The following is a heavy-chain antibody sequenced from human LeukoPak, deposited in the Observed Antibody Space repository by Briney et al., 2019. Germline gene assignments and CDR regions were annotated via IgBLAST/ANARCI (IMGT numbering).Heavy chain of an antibody. J-gene: IGHJ4*02. D-gene: IGHD3-3*01. CDR1: GGTFSSYA. V-gene: IGHV1-69*04. CDR2: IIPILGIA. Sequence: SVKVSCKASGGTFSSYAISWVRQAPGQGLEWMGRIIPILGIANYAQKFQGRVTITADKSTSTAYMELSSLRSEDTAVYYCARAVEDYDFWSGYWYWSQGTLVTVSS. CDR3: ARAVEDYDFWSGYWY.